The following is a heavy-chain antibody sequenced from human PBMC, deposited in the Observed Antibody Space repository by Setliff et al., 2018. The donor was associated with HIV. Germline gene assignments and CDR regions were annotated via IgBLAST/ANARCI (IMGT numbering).Heavy chain of an antibody. Sequence: PSETLRLSCAASGFSFGDSVLNWVRQAPGTGLEWVASITRSGENTNYADSAKDRFSISRDDSENTLFLQMTSLTDEDTAVYYCARRMVGTSFDVFDLWGQGTVVTVSS. J-gene: IGHJ3*01. CDR2: ITRSGENT. V-gene: IGHV3-23*01. CDR1: GFSFGDSV. D-gene: IGHD2-21*02. CDR3: ARRMVGTSFDVFDL.